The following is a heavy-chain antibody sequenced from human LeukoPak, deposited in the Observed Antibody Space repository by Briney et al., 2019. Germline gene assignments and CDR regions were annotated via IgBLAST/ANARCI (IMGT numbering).Heavy chain of an antibody. V-gene: IGHV4-34*01. CDR2: INHSGST. CDR1: GGSFSGYY. D-gene: IGHD6-13*01. J-gene: IGHJ4*02. Sequence: PSETLSLTCAVYGGSFSGYYWSWIRQPPGKGLEWIGEINHSGSTNYNPSLKSRVTISVDTSKNQFSLKLSSVTAADTAVYYCARDYSSSWPVPTDSSFDYWGQGTLVTVSS. CDR3: ARDYSSSWPVPTDSSFDY.